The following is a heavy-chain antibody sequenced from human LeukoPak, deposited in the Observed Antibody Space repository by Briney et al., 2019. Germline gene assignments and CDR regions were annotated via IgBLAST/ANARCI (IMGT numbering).Heavy chain of an antibody. V-gene: IGHV1-69*04. D-gene: IGHD3-3*01. J-gene: IGHJ3*02. CDR2: IIPTLGIA. CDR3: ARGVDFRDAFDI. CDR1: GGTFSSYA. Sequence: SVKVSCKASGGTFSSYAISWVRQAPGQGLEWMGRIIPTLGIANYAQKFQGRVTITADKSTSTAYMELSSLRSEDTAVYYCARGVDFRDAFDIWGQGTMVTVSS.